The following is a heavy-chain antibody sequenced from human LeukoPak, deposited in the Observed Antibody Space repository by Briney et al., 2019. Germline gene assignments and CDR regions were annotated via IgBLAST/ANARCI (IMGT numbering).Heavy chain of an antibody. CDR1: GFTFSSYD. J-gene: IGHJ6*02. CDR3: ARHYYYNGMDV. CDR2: IGTAGDT. Sequence: GGSLRLSCAASGFTFSSYDMHWVRQATGKGLEWVSAIGTAGDTYYPGSVKGRFTISRENAKTSLYLQMNSLRAGDTAVYYCARHYYYNGMDVWGQGTTVTVSS. V-gene: IGHV3-13*01.